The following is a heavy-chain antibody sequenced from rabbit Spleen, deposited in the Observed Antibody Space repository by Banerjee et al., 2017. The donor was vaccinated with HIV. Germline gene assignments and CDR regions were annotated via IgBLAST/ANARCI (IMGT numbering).Heavy chain of an antibody. D-gene: IGHD1-1*01. V-gene: IGHV1S45*01. Sequence: QEQLVESGGDLVKPGASLTLTCTASGVSFSDKDVMCWVRQAPGKGLEWIACINIVTGKTVYASWAKGRFTISRTSSTTVTLRMTSLTAADRAAYFCARDLVGVIGWNFYLWGPGTLVTVS. CDR1: GVSFSDKDV. J-gene: IGHJ4*01. CDR3: ARDLVGVIGWNFYL. CDR2: INIVTGKT.